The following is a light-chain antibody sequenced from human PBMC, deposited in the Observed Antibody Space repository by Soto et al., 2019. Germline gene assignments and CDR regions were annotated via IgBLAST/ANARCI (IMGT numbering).Light chain of an antibody. CDR1: QSISTN. Sequence: PATLSVSPGERVTFSCRASQSISTNLAWYQQKPGQAPRLLIYGASTRDTHIPDRFSGTGSETEFTLSVSSLQSEDFAIYYCQQYYDWPLVTFGGGTKVDIK. V-gene: IGKV3-15*01. CDR3: QQYYDWPLVT. CDR2: GAS. J-gene: IGKJ4*01.